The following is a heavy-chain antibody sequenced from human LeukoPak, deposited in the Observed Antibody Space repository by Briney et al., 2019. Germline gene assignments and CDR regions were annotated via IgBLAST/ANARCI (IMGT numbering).Heavy chain of an antibody. CDR3: ARGEEYSSSPDFDY. CDR2: ISYDGSNK. J-gene: IGHJ4*02. CDR1: GFTFSSYA. V-gene: IGHV3-30-3*01. D-gene: IGHD6-6*01. Sequence: GGSLRLSCAASGFTFSSYAMHWVRQAPGKGLEWVAVISYDGSNKYYADSVKGRFTISRDNSKNTLYLQMNSLRAEDTAVYYCARGEEYSSSPDFDYWGQGTLVTVSS.